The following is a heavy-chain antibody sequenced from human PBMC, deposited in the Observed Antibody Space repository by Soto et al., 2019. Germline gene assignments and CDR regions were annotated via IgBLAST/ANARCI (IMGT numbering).Heavy chain of an antibody. D-gene: IGHD6-19*01. Sequence: RGESLKISCKGSGYTFTTYWIGWVRQMPGKGLECMGIIYPGDSDTRYSPSFQGQVTISADKSISTAYLQWSSLKAPDTAMYYCARLAVGGKAYDAFDIWGQGTVVTVSS. CDR1: GYTFTTYW. V-gene: IGHV5-51*01. CDR2: IYPGDSDT. J-gene: IGHJ3*02. CDR3: ARLAVGGKAYDAFDI.